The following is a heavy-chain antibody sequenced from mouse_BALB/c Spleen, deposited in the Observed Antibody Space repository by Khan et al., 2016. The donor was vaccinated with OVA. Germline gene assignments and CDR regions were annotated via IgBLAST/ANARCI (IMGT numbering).Heavy chain of an antibody. V-gene: IGHV1S137*01. CDR2: ISTYYGDV. CDR3: TRGGGGNRFAY. CDR1: GYTFTDFT. J-gene: IGHJ3*01. Sequence: QIQLVQSGAELVRPGVSVKISCKGSGYTFTDFTMHWVKQSHAKSLEWIGVISTYYGDVTYNQKFKGKATMTVDKSSSTAYMELARLTSEESAIYYCTRGGGGNRFAYWGQGTLVTVSA.